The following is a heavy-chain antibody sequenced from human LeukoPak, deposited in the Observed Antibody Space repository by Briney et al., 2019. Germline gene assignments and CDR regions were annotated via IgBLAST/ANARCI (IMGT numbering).Heavy chain of an antibody. J-gene: IGHJ6*03. CDR3: AREGASAYCGGDCYYYYYYYYMDV. V-gene: IGHV4-61*02. Sequence: SETLSLTCTVSGGSISSSSYYWGWIRQPAGKGLEWIGRIYTSGSTNYNPSLKSRVTMSVDTSKNQFSLKLSSVTAADTAVYYCAREGASAYCGGDCYYYYYYYYMDVWGKGTTVTVSS. D-gene: IGHD2-21*02. CDR1: GGSISSSSYY. CDR2: IYTSGST.